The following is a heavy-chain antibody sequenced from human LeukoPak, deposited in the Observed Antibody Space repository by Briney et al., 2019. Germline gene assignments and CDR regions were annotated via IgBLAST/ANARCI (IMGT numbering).Heavy chain of an antibody. CDR3: ARVLETDCSGGSCYSGLDY. V-gene: IGHV3-21*01. CDR2: VSRTGNYI. Sequence: GGSLRLSCAASGFTFSRYNMNWVRQAPGKGLEWVSSVSRTGNYIYYADSVKGRFTISRDNAQNSLFLQMNSLRVEDTAVYYCARVLETDCSGGSCYSGLDYWGQGTLVTVSS. CDR1: GFTFSRYN. D-gene: IGHD2-15*01. J-gene: IGHJ4*02.